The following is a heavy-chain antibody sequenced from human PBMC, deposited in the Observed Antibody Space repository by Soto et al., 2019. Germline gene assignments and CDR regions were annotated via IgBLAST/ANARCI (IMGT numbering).Heavy chain of an antibody. CDR3: ASAMTTVGATTKGDY. Sequence: EVQLVESGGRLVQPGGSLRLSCAASGFSFNPYWMHWVRQAPGKGPVWVARINSDGSVTDSAASVKGRFTISSNNAKNTPNMQMTRMGAEDTAVYSCASAMTTVGATTKGDYWGQGTLVTVSS. CDR2: INSDGSVT. V-gene: IGHV3-74*01. D-gene: IGHD1-26*01. J-gene: IGHJ4*02. CDR1: GFSFNPYW.